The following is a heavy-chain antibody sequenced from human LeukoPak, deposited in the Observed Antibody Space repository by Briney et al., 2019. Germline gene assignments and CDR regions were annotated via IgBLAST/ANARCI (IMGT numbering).Heavy chain of an antibody. J-gene: IGHJ4*02. Sequence: GGSLRLSCAASGFTFSDYYMSWIRQAPGKGLEWVSYISSSSSYTNYADSVKGRFTISRDNAKNSLYLQMNSLRAEDTAVYYCASRGYSYGPPGYWGQGTLVTVSS. CDR3: ASRGYSYGPPGY. D-gene: IGHD5-18*01. V-gene: IGHV3-11*06. CDR1: GFTFSDYY. CDR2: ISSSSSYT.